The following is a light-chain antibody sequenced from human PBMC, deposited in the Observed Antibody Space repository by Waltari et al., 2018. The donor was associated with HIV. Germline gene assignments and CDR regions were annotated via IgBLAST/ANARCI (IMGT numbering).Light chain of an antibody. CDR3: KTRDRSGNLYV. CDR1: NLREYY. J-gene: IGLJ1*01. Sequence: SSEVTQDPAVSVVLGQTGKITCQGDNLREYYASWYQQKPGQAPILFSYGKNKRPAEIPDRFSSSASRNTASLTITGAQAEDEADYYCKTRDRSGNLYVFGTGTTVTVL. V-gene: IGLV3-19*01. CDR2: GKN.